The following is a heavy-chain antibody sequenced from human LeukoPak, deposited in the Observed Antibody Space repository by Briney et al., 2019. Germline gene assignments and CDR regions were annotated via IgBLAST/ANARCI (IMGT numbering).Heavy chain of an antibody. CDR3: ARDYYGSGSYGYFDY. Sequence: GGSLRHSCAASGFTFSSYAMHWVCQAPGKGLEWVAVISYDGSNKYYADSVKGRFTISRDNSKNTVYLQMNSLRAEDTALYYCARDYYGSGSYGYFDYWGQGTLVTVSS. D-gene: IGHD3-10*01. V-gene: IGHV3-30-3*01. CDR2: ISYDGSNK. J-gene: IGHJ4*02. CDR1: GFTFSSYA.